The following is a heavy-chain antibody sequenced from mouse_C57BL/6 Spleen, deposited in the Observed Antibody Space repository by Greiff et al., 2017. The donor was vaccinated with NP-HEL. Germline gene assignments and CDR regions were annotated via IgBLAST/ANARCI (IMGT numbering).Heavy chain of an antibody. Sequence: QVHVKQPGAELVRPGSSVKLSCKASGYTFTSYWMHWVKQRPIQGLEWIGNIDPSDSETHYNQKFKDKATLTVDKSSSTAYMQLSSLTSEDSAVYYCARQDYGSSPFAYWGQGTLVTVSA. CDR3: ARQDYGSSPFAY. CDR2: IDPSDSET. CDR1: GYTFTSYW. D-gene: IGHD1-1*01. J-gene: IGHJ3*01. V-gene: IGHV1-52*01.